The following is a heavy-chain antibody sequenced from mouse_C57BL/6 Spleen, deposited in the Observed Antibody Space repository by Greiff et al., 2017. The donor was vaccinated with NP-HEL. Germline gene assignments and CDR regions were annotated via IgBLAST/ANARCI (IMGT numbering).Heavy chain of an antibody. CDR3: ARLAPDYFDY. J-gene: IGHJ2*01. CDR2: IYPGDGDT. CDR1: GYAFSSYW. V-gene: IGHV1-80*01. Sequence: QVQLKESGAELVKPGASVKISCKASGYAFSSYWMNWVKQRPGKGLEWIGQIYPGDGDTNYNGKFKGKATLTADKSSSTAYMQLSSLTSEDSAVYFCARLAPDYFDYWGQGTTLTVSS.